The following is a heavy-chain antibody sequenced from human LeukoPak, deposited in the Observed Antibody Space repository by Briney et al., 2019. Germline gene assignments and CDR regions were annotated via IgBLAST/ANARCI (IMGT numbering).Heavy chain of an antibody. Sequence: QPGGSLRLSCAASGFTFSSFWMSWVRQAPGKGLEWVAKIKTDGSEKYYVDSVKGRFTVSRDNARTTLYLQMNSLRVEDTAVYFCAKSRRDFWGQGTLVTVSS. V-gene: IGHV3-7*01. CDR2: IKTDGSEK. CDR3: AKSRRDF. CDR1: GFTFSSFW. J-gene: IGHJ4*02.